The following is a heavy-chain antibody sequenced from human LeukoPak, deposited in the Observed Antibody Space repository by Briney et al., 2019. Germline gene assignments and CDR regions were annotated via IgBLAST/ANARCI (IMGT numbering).Heavy chain of an antibody. CDR1: GFTFSNYG. Sequence: PGGSLRLSCAVSGFTFSNYGMHWVRQAPGKGLEWVAVIYYDGSNQYYADSVKGRFTVSRDNAKNTLYLQMDSLRAEDTAVYYCATDRNSGKYYDYWGQGTLVTVSS. V-gene: IGHV3-33*08. D-gene: IGHD1-26*01. CDR3: ATDRNSGKYYDY. J-gene: IGHJ4*02. CDR2: IYYDGSNQ.